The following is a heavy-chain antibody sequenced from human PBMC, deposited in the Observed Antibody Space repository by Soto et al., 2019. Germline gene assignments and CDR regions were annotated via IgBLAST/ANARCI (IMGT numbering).Heavy chain of an antibody. CDR2: IDPSDSYT. D-gene: IGHD2-8*01. V-gene: IGHV5-10-1*01. CDR1: GYSFTSYW. CDR3: ARALGYCTNGVCPIDY. J-gene: IGHJ4*02. Sequence: RGESLKISCKGSGYSFTSYWISWVRQMPGKGLEWMGRIDPSDSYTNYSPSFQGHVTISADKSISTAYLQWSSLKASDTAMYYCARALGYCTNGVCPIDYWGQGTLVTVSS.